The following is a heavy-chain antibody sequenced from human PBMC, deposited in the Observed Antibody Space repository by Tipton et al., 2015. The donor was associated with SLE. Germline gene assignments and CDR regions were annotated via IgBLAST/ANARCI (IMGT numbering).Heavy chain of an antibody. D-gene: IGHD6-13*01. J-gene: IGHJ4*02. CDR1: GGSFSGYY. V-gene: IGHV4-34*01. CDR2: INHSGST. Sequence: TLPLTCAVYGGSFSGYYWSWIRQPPGKGLEWIGEINHSGSTNYNPSLKSRVTISVDTSKNQFSLKLSSVTAADTAVYYCARETEQLYFDYWDQGTLVTVSS. CDR3: ARETEQLYFDY.